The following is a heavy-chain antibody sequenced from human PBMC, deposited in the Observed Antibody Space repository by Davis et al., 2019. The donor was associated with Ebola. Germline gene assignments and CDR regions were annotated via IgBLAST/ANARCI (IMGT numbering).Heavy chain of an antibody. CDR3: ARDSAHYDFWSGRGGSDYYYMDV. J-gene: IGHJ6*03. D-gene: IGHD3-3*01. V-gene: IGHV1-46*01. CDR1: GYTFTGYY. CDR2: INPSGGST. Sequence: ASVKVSCKASGYTFTGYYMHWVRQAPGQGLEWIGIINPSGGSTSYAQKFQGRVTMTRDTSTSTVYMELSSLRSEDTAVYYCARDSAHYDFWSGRGGSDYYYMDVWGKGTTVTVSS.